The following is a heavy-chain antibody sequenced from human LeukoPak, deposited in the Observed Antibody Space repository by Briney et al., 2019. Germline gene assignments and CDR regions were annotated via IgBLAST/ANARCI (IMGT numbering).Heavy chain of an antibody. CDR1: GGSISSTGHY. CDR2: IYSNGNT. Sequence: SETLSLACSVSGGSISSTGHYWGWIRQSPEKGLDWIGSIYSNGNTYYNPSVKSRVTMSVDTSKNQFSLKLTSMTAAETAVYYCARSATVTTGYFDYWGQGALVTVSS. CDR3: ARSATVTTGYFDY. D-gene: IGHD4-17*01. J-gene: IGHJ4*02. V-gene: IGHV4-39*07.